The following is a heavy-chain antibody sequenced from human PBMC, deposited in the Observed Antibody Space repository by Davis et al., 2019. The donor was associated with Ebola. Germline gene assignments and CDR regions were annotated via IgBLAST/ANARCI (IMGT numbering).Heavy chain of an antibody. V-gene: IGHV3-11*06. CDR3: ARVVAGVTGADY. D-gene: IGHD3-10*01. Sequence: GESLKISCVGSGFTFSDYYMSWIRQAPGKGLECASYISASSDATHYGDSVKGRFTSSRDNAKNSLYLQLNSLRDDDTAVYYCARVVAGVTGADYWGQGTLVTVSP. CDR2: ISASSDAT. J-gene: IGHJ4*02. CDR1: GFTFSDYY.